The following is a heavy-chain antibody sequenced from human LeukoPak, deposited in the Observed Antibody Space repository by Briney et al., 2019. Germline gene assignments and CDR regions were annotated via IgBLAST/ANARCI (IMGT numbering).Heavy chain of an antibody. D-gene: IGHD2-21*01. V-gene: IGHV1-46*01. Sequence: GASVKVSCKASGYTFTGYYMHWVRQAPGQGLEWMGIINPSGGSTSYAQKFQGRVTMTRDMSTSTVYMELSSLRSEDTAVYYCAKNSILAPPRNWGQGTMVTVSS. CDR1: GYTFTGYY. CDR2: INPSGGST. J-gene: IGHJ3*01. CDR3: AKNSILAPPRN.